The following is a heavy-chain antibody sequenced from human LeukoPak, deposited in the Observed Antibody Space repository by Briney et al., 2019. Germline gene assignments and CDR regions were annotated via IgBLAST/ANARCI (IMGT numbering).Heavy chain of an antibody. D-gene: IGHD2-8*01. Sequence: SETLSLTCGVYGDPFSGYYWSWIRQPPGMGLEWIAEISHSGSTNYNPSLRSRVTISVDTSKNQFSLKLSSVTAADTAVYYCARAPTHSNFQHWGQGTLVTVSS. V-gene: IGHV4-34*01. J-gene: IGHJ1*01. CDR2: ISHSGST. CDR3: ARAPTHSNFQH. CDR1: GDPFSGYY.